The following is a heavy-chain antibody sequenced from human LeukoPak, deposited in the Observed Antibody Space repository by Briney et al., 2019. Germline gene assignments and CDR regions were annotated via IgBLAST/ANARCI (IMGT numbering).Heavy chain of an antibody. CDR3: ARHLAGSYDILTGPDY. CDR1: GYSFTSYW. V-gene: IGHV5-51*01. CDR2: IYPGDSDT. J-gene: IGHJ4*02. Sequence: GESLKISCKGSGYSFTSYWIGWVRQMPGKGLEWMGIIYPGDSDTRYSPSFQGQVTISADKSISTAYLQWSSLKASDTAMYYCARHLAGSYDILTGPDYWGQGTLVTVSS. D-gene: IGHD3-9*01.